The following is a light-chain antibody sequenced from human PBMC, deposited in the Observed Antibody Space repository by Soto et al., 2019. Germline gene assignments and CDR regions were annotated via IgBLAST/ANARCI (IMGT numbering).Light chain of an antibody. CDR3: QQSNNWPAIT. Sequence: EVVMPQSPANMSVSQGESATLSCRASQSVRSNLAWYQKRPGQAPRLLIYGASKRVSGIPATFSGIVCGTEFSLTISNLQSEDFAVYDCQQSNNWPAITFGQGTRLEIK. V-gene: IGKV3D-15*01. CDR2: GAS. J-gene: IGKJ5*01. CDR1: QSVRSN.